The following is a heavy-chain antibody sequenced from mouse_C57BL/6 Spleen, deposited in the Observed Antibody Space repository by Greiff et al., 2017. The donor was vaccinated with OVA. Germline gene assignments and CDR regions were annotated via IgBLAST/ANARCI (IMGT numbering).Heavy chain of an antibody. V-gene: IGHV1-50*01. J-gene: IGHJ4*01. CDR3: ARGAGYAMDY. CDR1: GYTFTSYW. Sequence: VQLQPPWAELVKPGASVKLSCKASGYTFTSYWMQWVKQRPGQGLEWIGEIDPSDSYTNYNQKFKGKATLTVDTSSSTAYMQLSSLTSEDSAVYYCARGAGYAMDYWGQGTSVTVSS. CDR2: IDPSDSYT.